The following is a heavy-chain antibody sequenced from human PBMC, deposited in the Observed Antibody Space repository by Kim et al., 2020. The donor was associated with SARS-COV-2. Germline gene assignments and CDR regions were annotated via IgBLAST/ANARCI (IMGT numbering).Heavy chain of an antibody. J-gene: IGHJ3*02. V-gene: IGHV6-1*01. CDR1: GDGVSTNTGA. Sequence: TLSLTCAISGDGVSTNTGAWNWIRQSPARGLEWLGRTYYRSQWYNDYAVSVKGRIIINPDTSKNQFSLQLNSVTPEDTAVYYCARDRPWSDAFDIWGQGTMVTVSS. D-gene: IGHD6-6*01. CDR3: ARDRPWSDAFDI. CDR2: TYYRSQWYN.